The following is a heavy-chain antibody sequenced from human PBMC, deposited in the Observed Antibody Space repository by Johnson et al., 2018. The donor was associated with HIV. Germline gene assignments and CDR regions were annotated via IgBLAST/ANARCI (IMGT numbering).Heavy chain of an antibody. CDR2: ISYDGSNK. D-gene: IGHD6-13*01. CDR3: ARDGESQQLPLGDALDV. V-gene: IGHV3-30-3*01. Sequence: QVQLVESGGGVVQPGRSLRLSCAASGFTFSSYAMHWVRQAPGKGLEWVAVISYDGSNKYYADSVKGRFTISRDNSKTTLYLQMSSLRAEDTAIYYCARDGESQQLPLGDALDVWGQGTMVTVSS. J-gene: IGHJ3*01. CDR1: GFTFSSYA.